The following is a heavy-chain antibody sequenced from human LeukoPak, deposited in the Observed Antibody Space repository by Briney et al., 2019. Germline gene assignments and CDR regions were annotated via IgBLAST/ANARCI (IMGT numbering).Heavy chain of an antibody. CDR3: AKEEAFSSSWTDY. Sequence: GGSLRLSCAASGFTFSSYAMSWVRQAPGKGLEWVSTISGSGGTTYYADSVRGRFTISRDNSKNTLYLQMNTLRAEDTAVCYCAKEEAFSSSWTDYWGQGTLVTVSS. V-gene: IGHV3-23*01. CDR2: ISGSGGTT. J-gene: IGHJ4*02. CDR1: GFTFSSYA. D-gene: IGHD6-13*01.